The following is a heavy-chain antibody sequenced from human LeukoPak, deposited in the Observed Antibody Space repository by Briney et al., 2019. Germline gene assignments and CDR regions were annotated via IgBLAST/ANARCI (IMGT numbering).Heavy chain of an antibody. Sequence: PSETLSLTCAVYGGSFSGYYWSWIRQPPGKGLEWIGEINHSGSTNYNPSLKSRVTISVDTSKNQFSLELSSVTAADTAVYYCARGRGTLRLKSIGSYYFDYWGQGTLVTVSS. CDR1: GGSFSGYY. CDR2: INHSGST. J-gene: IGHJ4*02. D-gene: IGHD3-10*01. CDR3: ARGRGTLRLKSIGSYYFDY. V-gene: IGHV4-34*01.